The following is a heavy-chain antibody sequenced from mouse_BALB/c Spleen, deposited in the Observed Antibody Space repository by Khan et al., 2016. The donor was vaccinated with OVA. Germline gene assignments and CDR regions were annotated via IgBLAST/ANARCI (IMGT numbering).Heavy chain of an antibody. D-gene: IGHD6-1*01. CDR2: ILYSGST. V-gene: IGHV3-8*02. Sequence: EVQLQESGPSLVKPSQTLSLTCSVTGDSITSGYWCWIRKFPGNKLEYMGYILYSGSTYYNPSLKSRISITRHTSQNQYYLQLNSVTTEDTATYXCSRLAFWCDLSYWGPGSRVTVSA. J-gene: IGHJ3*01. CDR1: GDSITSGY. CDR3: SRLAFWCDLSY.